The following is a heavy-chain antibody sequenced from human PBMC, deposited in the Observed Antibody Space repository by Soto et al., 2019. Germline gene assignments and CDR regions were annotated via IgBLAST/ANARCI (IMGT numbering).Heavy chain of an antibody. J-gene: IGHJ4*02. CDR3: AKLDYGDGKERS. V-gene: IGHV3-23*01. CDR1: GFTFSSYA. Sequence: EVQLLESGGGLVQPGGSLRLSCAASGFTFSSYAMSWVRQAPGKGLEWVSAISGSGGSTYHADSVKGRFTISRDNSKNTLYLQMNSLRAEDTAVYYCAKLDYGDGKERSWGQGTLVTVSS. CDR2: ISGSGGST. D-gene: IGHD4-17*01.